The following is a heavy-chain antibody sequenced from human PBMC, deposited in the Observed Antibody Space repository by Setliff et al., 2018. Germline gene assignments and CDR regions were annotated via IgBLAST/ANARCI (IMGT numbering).Heavy chain of an antibody. V-gene: IGHV3-7*01. J-gene: IGHJ4*02. CDR3: ARPGGFCDSNGCWDGYFDY. D-gene: IGHD2-2*01. CDR2: VKQDGSEK. CDR1: GFTFSSYW. Sequence: GGSLRLSCAASGFTFSSYWMSWVRQAPGKGLEWVANVKQDGSEKYYVDSVKGRFTISRDNAKNSLYLQMVSLRAEDTAVYYCARPGGFCDSNGCWDGYFDYWGQGTPVTVSS.